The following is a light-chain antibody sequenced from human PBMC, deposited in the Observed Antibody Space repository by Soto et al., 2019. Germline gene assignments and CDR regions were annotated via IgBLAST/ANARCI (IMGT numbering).Light chain of an antibody. V-gene: IGKV3D-15*01. J-gene: IGKJ1*01. Sequence: IVLTQSPVTLSSSPGERATLSCRASQSVSTSNLAWYQQRPGQAPRLLIYGASRRATGIPDRFSGSGSGKEFTLTISSLQSEDFAVYYCQQYNNWPPWTFGQGTKVDI. CDR2: GAS. CDR3: QQYNNWPPWT. CDR1: QSVSTSN.